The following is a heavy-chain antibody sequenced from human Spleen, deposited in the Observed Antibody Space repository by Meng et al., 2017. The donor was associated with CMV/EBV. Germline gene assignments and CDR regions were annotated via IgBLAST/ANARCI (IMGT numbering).Heavy chain of an antibody. CDR1: GYSFTNYY. Sequence: SGYSFTNYYIRWVRQAPGEGLEWLGIINPNGGYTSYAQKFQGKFSMTRDTSTSTVYMEVTSLKSEDTAVYYCARARHKSLFLEWLLDYWGQGTLVTVSS. CDR2: INPNGGYT. J-gene: IGHJ4*02. D-gene: IGHD3-3*01. CDR3: ARARHKSLFLEWLLDY. V-gene: IGHV1-46*01.